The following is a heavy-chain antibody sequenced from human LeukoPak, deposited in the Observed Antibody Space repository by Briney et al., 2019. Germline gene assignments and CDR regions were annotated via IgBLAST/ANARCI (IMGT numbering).Heavy chain of an antibody. D-gene: IGHD4-23*01. Sequence: GGSLRLSCAASGFTFSGYSMNWVRQAPGKGLEWVSVIYTDGSTYYADSVKGRFTISRDNSKNMLYLQMNNLRGEDTAVYYCARDRPYGGKGDFDYWGQGTLVTVSS. J-gene: IGHJ4*02. CDR3: ARDRPYGGKGDFDY. V-gene: IGHV3-66*01. CDR2: IYTDGST. CDR1: GFTFSGYS.